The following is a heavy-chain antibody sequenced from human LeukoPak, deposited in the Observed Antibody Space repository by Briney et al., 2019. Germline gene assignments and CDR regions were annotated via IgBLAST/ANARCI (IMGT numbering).Heavy chain of an antibody. D-gene: IGHD5-18*01. CDR2: VCHSGST. J-gene: IGHJ6*03. CDR1: NYSISISYC. V-gene: IGHV4-38-2*02. Sequence: SETLSLTCTVSNYSISISYCWGWIRQPPGKGLEWIGTVCHSGSTNYNPSLKSRVTISVDTSKNQFSLKLSSVTAADTAVYYCARGAPVDTAMVRWVHYYYMDVWGKGTTVTVSS. CDR3: ARGAPVDTAMVRWVHYYYMDV.